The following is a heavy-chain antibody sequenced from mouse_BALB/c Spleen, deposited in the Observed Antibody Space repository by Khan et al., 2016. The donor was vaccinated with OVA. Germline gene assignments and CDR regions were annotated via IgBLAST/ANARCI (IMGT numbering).Heavy chain of an antibody. J-gene: IGHJ2*01. CDR2: INPHIGET. CDR1: GYSFTGYF. CDR3: ARKSGSDFDY. V-gene: IGHV1-20*02. D-gene: IGHD1-3*01. Sequence: VRLQQSGPELVKPGASVKISCKASGYSFTGYFMNWVMQSHGKSLEWIGRINPHIGETFYNQKFKGKAILTVDESSSTVHMELRSLASEDSAVYYCARKSGSDFDYWGQGTTLTVSS.